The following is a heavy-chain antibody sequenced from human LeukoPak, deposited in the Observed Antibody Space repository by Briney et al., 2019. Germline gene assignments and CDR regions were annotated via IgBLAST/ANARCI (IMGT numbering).Heavy chain of an antibody. CDR3: ARHLVGAQYNCFDP. D-gene: IGHD1-26*01. J-gene: IGHJ5*02. V-gene: IGHV4-4*07. CDR2: IYTSGST. CDR1: GGSISSYY. Sequence: SETLSLTRTVSGGSISSYYWSWIRQPAGKGLEWIGRIYTSGSTNYNPSLKSRVTMSVDTSKNQFSLKLSSVTAADTAVYYCARHLVGAQYNCFDPWGQRTLVTVSS.